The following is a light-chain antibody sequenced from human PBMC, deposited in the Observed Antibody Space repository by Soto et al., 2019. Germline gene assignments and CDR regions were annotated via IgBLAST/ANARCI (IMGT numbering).Light chain of an antibody. CDR1: QSISSW. V-gene: IGKV1-5*01. Sequence: DIQRTHSPSTLSASVGDRVTITCRASQSISSWLAWYQQKPGKAPKLLIYDASSLESGVPSRFSGSGSGTEFTPTISSLQPDDFATYYCQHPRTFGQGTKVDI. J-gene: IGKJ1*01. CDR3: QHPRT. CDR2: DAS.